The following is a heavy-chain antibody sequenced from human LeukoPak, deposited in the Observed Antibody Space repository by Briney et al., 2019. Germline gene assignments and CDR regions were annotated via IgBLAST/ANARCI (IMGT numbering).Heavy chain of an antibody. CDR2: IIPILGTA. Sequence: SVKASCKASGGTFSSYATSWVRQAPGQGLEWMGGIIPILGTANYAQKFQGRVTITTDESTSTAYMELSSLRSEDTAVYYCARGSGSGWYGYYYYYMDVWGKGTTVTVSS. CDR3: ARGSGSGWYGYYYYYMDV. CDR1: GGTFSSYA. D-gene: IGHD6-19*01. V-gene: IGHV1-69*05. J-gene: IGHJ6*03.